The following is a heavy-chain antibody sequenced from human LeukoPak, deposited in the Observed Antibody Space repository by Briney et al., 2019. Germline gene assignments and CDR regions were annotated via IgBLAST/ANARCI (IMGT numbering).Heavy chain of an antibody. V-gene: IGHV1-69*05. CDR2: IIPIFRTA. CDR3: ARAPAAVGTGLLWFDP. J-gene: IGHJ5*02. D-gene: IGHD1-1*01. Sequence: ASVKVSCKASGGTFSGYAFSWVRQAPGQGLEWMGGIIPIFRTANNAQKFQGRVTITTAESTSTAYMALSSLTAEDTAVYHCARAPAAVGTGLLWFDPWGQGTLVTVSS. CDR1: GGTFSGYA.